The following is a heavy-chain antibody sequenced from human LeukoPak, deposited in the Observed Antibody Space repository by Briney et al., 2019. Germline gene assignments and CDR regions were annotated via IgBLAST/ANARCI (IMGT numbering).Heavy chain of an antibody. J-gene: IGHJ5*02. CDR3: ARGHGYSYAFDQ. CDR1: GGSAITTNYY. V-gene: IGHV4-39*07. CDR2: MYYTTRT. Sequence: SETLSLTCRVSGGSAITTNYYGGWIRQPPGKGLEWIGSMYYTTRTHYNPSLRGRVTISIDMSKNQFSLELRSVTAADTAIYYCARGHGYSYAFDQWGQGTLVSVSS. D-gene: IGHD5-18*01.